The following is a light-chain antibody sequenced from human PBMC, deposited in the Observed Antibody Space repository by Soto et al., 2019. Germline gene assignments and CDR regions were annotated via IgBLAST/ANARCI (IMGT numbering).Light chain of an antibody. J-gene: IGKJ5*01. CDR2: DAS. CDR1: QSVSNNY. V-gene: IGKV3-20*01. Sequence: EIVLTQSPGTLSLSPGERATLSCRASQSVSNNYLAWYQQKPGQAPKLLIYDASTRATGIPARFSGSGSGTDFTLIINRLEPEDFAVYYCQQYGSSITFGQGTRLEIK. CDR3: QQYGSSIT.